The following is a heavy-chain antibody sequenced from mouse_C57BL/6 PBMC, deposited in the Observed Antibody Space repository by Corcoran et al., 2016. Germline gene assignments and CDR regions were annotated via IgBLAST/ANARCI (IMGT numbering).Heavy chain of an antibody. CDR1: GFTFSNYY. CDR2: IRGDSSYT. CDR3: ARIIADIVTIGYFDV. Sequence: EVQLVEAGGGLVQPGGSLRLSCVASGFTFSNYYMHWIRQAPGKGPEWLTYIRGDSSYTKYADSVQGRFTTSRDNGKNTLYLQMSSLRTEDTAVYYCARIIADIVTIGYFDVWGAGTLVTVSS. J-gene: IGHJ1*01. D-gene: IGHD2-12*01. V-gene: IGHV5-17*01.